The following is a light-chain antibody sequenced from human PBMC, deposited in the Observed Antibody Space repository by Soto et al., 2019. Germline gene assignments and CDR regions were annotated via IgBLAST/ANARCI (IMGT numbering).Light chain of an antibody. CDR3: QQANSFPLT. Sequence: DIQMTQSPSSVSASRGDIVTITCRASQAISNGLVWYQQKPGKAPKILIFAASTLQVGVPSRFSGSGSGTDFTLTITNLQPEDFATYSCQQANSFPLTFGGGTKVEIK. J-gene: IGKJ4*01. CDR2: AAS. CDR1: QAISNG. V-gene: IGKV1-12*01.